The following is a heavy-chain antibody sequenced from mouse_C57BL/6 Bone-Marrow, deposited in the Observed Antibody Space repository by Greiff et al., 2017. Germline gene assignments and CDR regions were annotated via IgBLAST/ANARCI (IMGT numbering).Heavy chain of an antibody. D-gene: IGHD2-5*01. Sequence: VQLQQSGTVLARPGASVKMSCKTSGYTFTSYWMHWVKQRPGQGLEWIGAIYPGNSDTSYNQKFKGKAKLTAVTSASTAYLELSSLTNEDSAVYYSTRASYSNYWYYVDYWGQGTTLTVSS. CDR1: GYTFTSYW. CDR2: IYPGNSDT. CDR3: TRASYSNYWYYVDY. V-gene: IGHV1-5*01. J-gene: IGHJ2*01.